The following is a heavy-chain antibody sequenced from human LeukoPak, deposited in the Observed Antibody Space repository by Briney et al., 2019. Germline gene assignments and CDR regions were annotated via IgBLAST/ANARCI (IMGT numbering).Heavy chain of an antibody. CDR2: IYYSGST. Sequence: SETLSLTCTVSGGSISSYYWSWIRQPPGKGLEWIGYIYYSGSTNYNPSLKSRVTISVDTSKNRFSLKLSSVTAADTAVYYCASWAPSYYTFYDAFDIWGQGTMVTVSS. J-gene: IGHJ3*02. D-gene: IGHD3-10*01. CDR3: ASWAPSYYTFYDAFDI. V-gene: IGHV4-59*01. CDR1: GGSISSYY.